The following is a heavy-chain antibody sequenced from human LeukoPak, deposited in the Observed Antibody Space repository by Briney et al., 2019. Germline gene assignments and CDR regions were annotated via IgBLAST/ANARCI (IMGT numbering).Heavy chain of an antibody. D-gene: IGHD3-3*01. Sequence: ASVKVSCKASGYTFTSYGISWVRQAPGRGLEWMGWISAYNGNTNYAQKLQGRVTMTTDTSTSTAYMELRSLRSDDTAVYYCAKTYYDFWSGYYMRLVFDYWGQGTLVTVSS. J-gene: IGHJ4*02. V-gene: IGHV1-18*01. CDR1: GYTFTSYG. CDR2: ISAYNGNT. CDR3: AKTYYDFWSGYYMRLVFDY.